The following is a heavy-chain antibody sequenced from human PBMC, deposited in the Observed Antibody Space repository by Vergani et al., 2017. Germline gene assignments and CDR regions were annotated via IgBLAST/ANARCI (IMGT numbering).Heavy chain of an antibody. CDR1: GFTFSLYS. V-gene: IGHV3-21*01. CDR2: ISGNNDDV. Sequence: EFQLMESGEGLVQPGGSLRLSCVASGFTFSLYSMNWVRQAPGKGLEWVSSISGNNDDVYYADSVKGRFTLSRDNAKNALYLDMCSLRAEDTAVYYCVRDVRVSRTWGQGTLVAVSS. J-gene: IGHJ3*01. CDR3: VRDVRVSRT.